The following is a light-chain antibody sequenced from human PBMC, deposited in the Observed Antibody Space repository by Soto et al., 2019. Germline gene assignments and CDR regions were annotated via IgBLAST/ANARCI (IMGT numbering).Light chain of an antibody. J-gene: IGKJ5*01. CDR1: QSISKF. Sequence: THSPSSLSAFVGDRVSISCLASQSISKFLSLYQQRPGTAPKLLIYAASSLESGVPSRFSGSGSGTDFTLTISSLQPEDFATYYCQQNYNTPIPFAQGTRLEIK. CDR3: QQNYNTPIP. CDR2: AAS. V-gene: IGKV1-39*01.